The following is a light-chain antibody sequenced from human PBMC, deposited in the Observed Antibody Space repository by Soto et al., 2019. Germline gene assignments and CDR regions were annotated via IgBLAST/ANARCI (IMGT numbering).Light chain of an antibody. J-gene: IGKJ1*01. Sequence: IQITQSPSTLSASLEYRVTITWRASQRISSWLAWSRNRPGRALKVLVYRASGLESGVPSRFSGSGSGTEFTLTLRSLKPDAFATYYCQHYNSYSEAFGQGTEVDI. CDR3: QHYNSYSEA. CDR2: RAS. V-gene: IGKV1-5*03. CDR1: QRISSW.